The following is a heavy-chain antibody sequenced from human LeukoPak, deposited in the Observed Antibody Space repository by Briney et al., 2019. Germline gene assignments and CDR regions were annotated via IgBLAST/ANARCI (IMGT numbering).Heavy chain of an antibody. V-gene: IGHV3-30-3*01. Sequence: AGGSLRLSCAASGFTFSSYAMHWVRQAPGKGLERVAVISYDGSNKYYADSVKGRFTISRDNSKNTLYLQMNSLRAEDTAVYYCARVDPRLPEQPFDYWGQGTLVTVSS. CDR2: ISYDGSNK. CDR3: ARVDPRLPEQPFDY. D-gene: IGHD1/OR15-1a*01. CDR1: GFTFSSYA. J-gene: IGHJ4*02.